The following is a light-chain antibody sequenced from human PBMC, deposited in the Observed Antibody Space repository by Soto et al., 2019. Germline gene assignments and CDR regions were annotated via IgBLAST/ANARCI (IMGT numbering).Light chain of an antibody. Sequence: EIVLTQSPATLSLSPGERATLSCRASQSVTTYLAWYQVRPGQAPRLLIYDVSNRATGIPARFSGSGSGTDFTLTISSLQPEDFAVYYCQQRYSWPLTFGGGTKVEI. CDR3: QQRYSWPLT. V-gene: IGKV3-11*01. J-gene: IGKJ4*01. CDR2: DVS. CDR1: QSVTTY.